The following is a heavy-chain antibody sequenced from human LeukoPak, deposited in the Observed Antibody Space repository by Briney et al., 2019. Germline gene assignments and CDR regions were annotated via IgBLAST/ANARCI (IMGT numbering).Heavy chain of an antibody. CDR3: AREWLDTIFGVSYYYMDV. J-gene: IGHJ6*03. Sequence: ASVKVSCKASGYTFTSYAMHWVRQAPGQRLEWMGWINAGNGNTKYSQKFQGRVTMTRDTSTSTVYMELSSLRSEDTAVYYCAREWLDTIFGVSYYYMDVWGKGTTVTVSS. CDR1: GYTFTSYA. D-gene: IGHD3-3*01. V-gene: IGHV1-3*01. CDR2: INAGNGNT.